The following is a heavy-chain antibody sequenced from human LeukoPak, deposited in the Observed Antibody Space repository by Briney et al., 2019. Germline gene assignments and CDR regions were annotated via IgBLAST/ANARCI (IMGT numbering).Heavy chain of an antibody. J-gene: IGHJ5*02. D-gene: IGHD2/OR15-2a*01. CDR3: ARAVDNSIDL. V-gene: IGHV4-39*01. CDR2: VHYSGTT. Sequence: SETLSLTCSVPDGSITTYYWGWARQPPGKGLEYIGTVHYSGTTYYNPSLRSRLTMSVDTSKNQISLKLNSVTAADTALYYCARAVDNSIDLWGQGCLATVSS. CDR1: DGSITTYY.